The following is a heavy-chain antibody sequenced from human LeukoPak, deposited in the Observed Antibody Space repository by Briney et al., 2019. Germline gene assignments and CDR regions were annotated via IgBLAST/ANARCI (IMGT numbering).Heavy chain of an antibody. V-gene: IGHV1-2*02. CDR2: INPKNGGT. CDR3: AKDITALDY. D-gene: IGHD3-10*01. Sequence: ASVKVSCKASGYNFNDYYLHWVRQAPGQGLEWMGWINPKNGGTYYAEKFQGRVTMTRDTSITTVYMELSGLRSDDTAIYYCAKDITALDYWGQGTLVTVSS. CDR1: GYNFNDYY. J-gene: IGHJ4*02.